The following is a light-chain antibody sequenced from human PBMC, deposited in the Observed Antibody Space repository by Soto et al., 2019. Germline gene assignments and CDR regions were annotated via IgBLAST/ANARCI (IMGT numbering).Light chain of an antibody. CDR1: QSVSSKY. J-gene: IGKJ1*01. CDR3: LQHNAFPWT. V-gene: IGKV3-20*01. Sequence: EIVLTQSPGTLSLSPGERATLSCRASQSVSSKYLAWYQQKPGRAPRVLIYGTSIRASGVPERFSGGGSGTDFTLTITRLEPEDFATYYCLQHNAFPWTFGQGTKVEIQ. CDR2: GTS.